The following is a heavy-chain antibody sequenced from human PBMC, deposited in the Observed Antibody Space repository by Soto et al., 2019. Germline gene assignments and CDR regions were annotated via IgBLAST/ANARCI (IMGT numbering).Heavy chain of an antibody. CDR1: GFTLRSYE. D-gene: IGHD3-22*01. CDR2: ISRRGTNI. J-gene: IGHJ4*02. V-gene: IGHV3-48*03. Sequence: GGSLRLSCADSGFTLRSYEMSWVRRAPRKGLEWVSYISRRGTNIYYADSVKGRFNISRDNDKNSLYLQMNGLRVEDTAVYYCARGRSSGFYYFDYWGQGTLVTVSS. CDR3: ARGRSSGFYYFDY.